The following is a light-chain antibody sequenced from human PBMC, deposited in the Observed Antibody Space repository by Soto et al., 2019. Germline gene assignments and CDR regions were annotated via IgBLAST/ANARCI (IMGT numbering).Light chain of an antibody. Sequence: QSALTQPASVSGSPGQSITISCTGTKGDVGGYNYVSWYQQHPGKAPKLMIYEVSNRPSGVSNRFSGSKSGNTASLTISGLQAEDEVDYYCSSYTSASTLNRVFGGGTKLTVL. CDR1: KGDVGGYNY. V-gene: IGLV2-14*01. CDR3: SSYTSASTLNRV. CDR2: EVS. J-gene: IGLJ3*02.